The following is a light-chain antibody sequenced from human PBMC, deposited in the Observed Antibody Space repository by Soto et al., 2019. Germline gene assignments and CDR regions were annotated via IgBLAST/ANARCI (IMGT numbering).Light chain of an antibody. CDR1: QSVSIK. CDR2: DTS. V-gene: IGKV3-15*01. Sequence: EIVMKQSPATLSLSQGERAPLSCRASQSVSIKLAWYQQRPGQAPRLLIYDTSTRATGIPARFSGSGSGTEFTLTISSLQSEDFAVHYCQQYNNGPPITFGQGTRLEIK. CDR3: QQYNNGPPIT. J-gene: IGKJ5*01.